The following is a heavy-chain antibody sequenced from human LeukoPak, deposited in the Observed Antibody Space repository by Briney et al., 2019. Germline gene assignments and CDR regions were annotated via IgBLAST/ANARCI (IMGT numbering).Heavy chain of an antibody. CDR3: ARGYGSGSYYYYYYYYMDV. Sequence: PSETLSLTCTVSGGSISSYYWSWLRQPPGKGLEGVGYIYYSGSTNYNPSLKSRVTISVDTSKNQFSLKLSSVTAADTAVYYCARGYGSGSYYYYYYYYMDVWGKGTTVTISS. J-gene: IGHJ6*03. CDR1: GGSISSYY. CDR2: IYYSGST. D-gene: IGHD3-10*01. V-gene: IGHV4-59*01.